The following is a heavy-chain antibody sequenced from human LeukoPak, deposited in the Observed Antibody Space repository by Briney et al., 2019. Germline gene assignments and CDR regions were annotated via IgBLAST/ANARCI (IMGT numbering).Heavy chain of an antibody. CDR3: ARDLGSTMVRGVIKGGYFDY. Sequence: PGGSLRLSCAASGFTFSSSAMHWVRQAPGKGLEWVAVIWYDGGNKYYADSVKGRFTISRDNSKNTLYLQMNSLRAEDTAVYYCARDLGSTMVRGVIKGGYFDYWGQGTLVTVSS. V-gene: IGHV3-33*08. D-gene: IGHD3-10*01. J-gene: IGHJ4*02. CDR2: IWYDGGNK. CDR1: GFTFSSSA.